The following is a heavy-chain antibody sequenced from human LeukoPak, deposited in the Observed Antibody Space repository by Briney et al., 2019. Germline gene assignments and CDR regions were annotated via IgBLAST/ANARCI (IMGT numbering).Heavy chain of an antibody. Sequence: GRSLRLSCAASGFTFSSYGMHWVRQAPGKGLEWVAVIWYDGSNKYYADSVKGRFTISRDNPKNTLYLQMNSLRAEDTAVYYCARGRRYGSGSYCDYWGQGTLVTVSS. J-gene: IGHJ4*02. V-gene: IGHV3-33*01. CDR3: ARGRRYGSGSYCDY. CDR2: IWYDGSNK. CDR1: GFTFSSYG. D-gene: IGHD3-10*01.